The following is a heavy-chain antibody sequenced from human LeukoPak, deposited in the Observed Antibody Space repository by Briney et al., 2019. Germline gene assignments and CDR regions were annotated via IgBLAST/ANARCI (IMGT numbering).Heavy chain of an antibody. CDR2: IYHSGST. D-gene: IGHD5-18*01. CDR1: GYSISSGYY. Sequence: PSETLSLTCAVSGYSISSGYYWGWIRPPPGKGLEWIGSIYHSGSTYYNPSLKSRGTISVDTSKNQFSLKLSSVTAADTAVYYCASPDVGYSYGGRPYYFDYWGQGTLVTVSS. V-gene: IGHV4-38-2*01. J-gene: IGHJ4*02. CDR3: ASPDVGYSYGGRPYYFDY.